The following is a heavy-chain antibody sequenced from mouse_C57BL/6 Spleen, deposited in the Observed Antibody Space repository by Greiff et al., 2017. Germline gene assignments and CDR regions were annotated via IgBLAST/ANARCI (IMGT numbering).Heavy chain of an antibody. Sequence: QVQLQQSGPGLVQPSQSLSITCTVSGFSLTSYGVHWVRQSPGKGLEWLGVIWSGGSTDYNAAFISRLSISKDNSKSQVFFKMNSLQADDTAIYYCARISYYDYDGFAYWGQGTLVTVSA. D-gene: IGHD2-4*01. J-gene: IGHJ3*01. CDR1: GFSLTSYG. V-gene: IGHV2-2*01. CDR3: ARISYYDYDGFAY. CDR2: IWSGGST.